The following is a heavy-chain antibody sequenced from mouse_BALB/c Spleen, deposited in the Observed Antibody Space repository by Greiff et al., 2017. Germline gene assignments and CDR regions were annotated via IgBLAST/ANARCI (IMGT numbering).Heavy chain of an antibody. Sequence: QVQLKESGPELVKPGASVKISCKASGYAFSSSWMNWVKQRPGQGLEWIGRIYPGDGDTNYNGKFKGKATLTADKTSSTAYMQLSSLTSVDSAVYFWARFTTVVATKGYYFDYWGQGTTLTVSS. J-gene: IGHJ2*01. CDR2: IYPGDGDT. D-gene: IGHD1-1*01. CDR1: GYAFSSSW. V-gene: IGHV1-82*01. CDR3: ARFTTVVATKGYYFDY.